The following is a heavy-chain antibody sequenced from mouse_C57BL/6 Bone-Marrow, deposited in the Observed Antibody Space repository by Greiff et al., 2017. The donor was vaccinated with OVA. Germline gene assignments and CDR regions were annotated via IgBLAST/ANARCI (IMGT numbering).Heavy chain of an antibody. D-gene: IGHD2-3*01. V-gene: IGHV1-63*01. J-gene: IGHJ1*03. CDR1: GYTFTNYW. CDR2: IYPGGGYT. CDR3: ARLDGYWYFDV. Sequence: QVQLKESGAELVRPGTSVTMSCKASGYTFTNYWIGWAKQRPGHGLEWIGDIYPGGGYTNYNEKFKGKATLTADKSSSTAYMQFSSLTSEDSAIYYCARLDGYWYFDVWGTGTTVTVSS.